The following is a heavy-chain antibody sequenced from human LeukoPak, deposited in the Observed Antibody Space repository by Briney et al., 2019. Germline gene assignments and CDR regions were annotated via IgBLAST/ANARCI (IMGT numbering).Heavy chain of an antibody. D-gene: IGHD3-16*02. Sequence: SETLSLTCTVSGGSISSGGYYWSWIRQHPGKGQECIGYIYYSGSTYYNLSLKSRVTISVDTSKNQFSLKLSSVTAADTAVYYCARVDAITFGGVIVVDYWGQGTLVTVSS. CDR1: GGSISSGGYY. V-gene: IGHV4-31*03. J-gene: IGHJ4*02. CDR2: IYYSGST. CDR3: ARVDAITFGGVIVVDY.